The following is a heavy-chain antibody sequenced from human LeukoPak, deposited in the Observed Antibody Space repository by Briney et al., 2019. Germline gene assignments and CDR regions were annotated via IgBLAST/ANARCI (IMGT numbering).Heavy chain of an antibody. D-gene: IGHD6-13*01. J-gene: IGHJ6*02. CDR3: ARGGYSSSWYGKYYYYYGMDV. Sequence: ASVKVSCKASGYTFTSYDINWVRQATGQGLEWMGWMNPNSGNTGYAQKFQGRGTMTRNTSISTAYMELSSLRSEDTAVYYCARGGYSSSWYGKYYYYYGMDVWGQGATVTVSS. V-gene: IGHV1-8*01. CDR1: GYTFTSYD. CDR2: MNPNSGNT.